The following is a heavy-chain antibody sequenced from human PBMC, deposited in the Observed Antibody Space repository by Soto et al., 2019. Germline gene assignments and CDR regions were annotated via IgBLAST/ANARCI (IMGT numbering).Heavy chain of an antibody. J-gene: IGHJ5*02. V-gene: IGHV4-39*01. Sequence: PSETLSLTCTVSGGSISSSSYYWGWIRQPPGKGLEWIGSIYYSGSTYYNPSLKSRVTISVDTSKNQFSLKLSSVTAADTAVYYCARHMAAAGKLYWFDPWGQGTLVTV. CDR3: ARHMAAAGKLYWFDP. CDR2: IYYSGST. CDR1: GGSISSSSYY. D-gene: IGHD6-13*01.